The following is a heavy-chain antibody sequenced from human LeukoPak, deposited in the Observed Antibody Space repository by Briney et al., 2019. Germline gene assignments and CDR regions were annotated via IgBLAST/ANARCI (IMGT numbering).Heavy chain of an antibody. CDR1: GFTFSSYS. V-gene: IGHV3-48*04. CDR2: ISSSSSTI. J-gene: IGHJ3*02. Sequence: GGSLRLSCAASGFTFSSYSMNWVRQAQGKGLEWVSYISSSSSTIYYADSVKGRFTISRDNAKNSLYLQMNSLRAEDTAVYYCADSSGYYYGAFDIWGQGTMVTVSS. D-gene: IGHD3-22*01. CDR3: ADSSGYYYGAFDI.